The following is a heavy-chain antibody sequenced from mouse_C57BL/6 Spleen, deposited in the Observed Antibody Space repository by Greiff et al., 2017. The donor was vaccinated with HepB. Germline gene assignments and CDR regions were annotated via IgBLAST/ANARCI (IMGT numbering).Heavy chain of an antibody. CDR2: IWSGGST. CDR3: ASNLHCYGSSYDAMDY. D-gene: IGHD1-1*01. J-gene: IGHJ4*01. CDR1: GFSLTSYG. Sequence: QVHVKQSGPGLVQPSQSLSITCTVSGFSLTSYGVHWVRQSPGKGLEWLGVIWSGGSTDYNAAFISRLSSSKDNSKSQVFFKMNSLQADDTAIYYCASNLHCYGSSYDAMDYWGQGTSVTVSS. V-gene: IGHV2-2*01.